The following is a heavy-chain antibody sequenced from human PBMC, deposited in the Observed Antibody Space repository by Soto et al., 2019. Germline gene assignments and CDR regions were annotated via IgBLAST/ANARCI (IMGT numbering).Heavy chain of an antibody. CDR1: GSNFKKFA. CDR2: ISCCGGST. J-gene: IGHJ4*02. D-gene: IGHD6-19*01. CDR3: AKADGEQWLIPHLDN. V-gene: IGHV3-23*01. Sequence: GGSLRLSCEASGSNFKKFAMGWVRQAPGEGLEWVSGISCCGGSTSYADSVKGRFTLARDDSKNTLSLHLNSLGFEDTARYFCAKADGEQWLIPHLDNWGQGTLVTVSS.